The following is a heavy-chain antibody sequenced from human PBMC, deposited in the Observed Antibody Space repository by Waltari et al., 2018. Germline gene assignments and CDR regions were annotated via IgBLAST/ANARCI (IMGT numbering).Heavy chain of an antibody. V-gene: IGHV3-23*04. J-gene: IGHJ4*02. CDR3: AKSSGSYYEVFDY. Sequence: EVRLVESGGGLVQPGGSLRLSCAASGFALANYGMSWVRQAPGKGLECVSSISGSGGTTYYADSVKGRFTMSKDNSKNTLFLQMNSLRVDDTADYYCAKSSGSYYEVFDYWGRGTLVTVSS. CDR2: ISGSGGTT. CDR1: GFALANYG. D-gene: IGHD1-26*01.